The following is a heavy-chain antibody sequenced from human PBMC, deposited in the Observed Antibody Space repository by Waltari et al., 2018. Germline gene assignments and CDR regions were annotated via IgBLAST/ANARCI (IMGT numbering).Heavy chain of an antibody. CDR2: ISHSGST. Sequence: QVQLQQWGAGLLKPSETLSLTCAVSGGSFSGYSWRWTRQLPGKGLEWIGEISHSGSTNYNPSLKSRVTISLDTSKNQFSLNLTSVTAADTAVYYCARQLRYYYDTSGYYFDQWGQGTLVTVSS. V-gene: IGHV4-34*02. CDR1: GGSFSGYS. D-gene: IGHD3-22*01. CDR3: ARQLRYYYDTSGYYFDQ. J-gene: IGHJ4*02.